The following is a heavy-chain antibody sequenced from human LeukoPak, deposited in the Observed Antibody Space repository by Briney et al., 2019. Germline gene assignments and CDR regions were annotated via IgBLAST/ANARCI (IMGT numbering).Heavy chain of an antibody. CDR3: ARGPVDV. J-gene: IGHJ6*04. CDR2: INHSGST. CDR1: GGSFSGYY. Sequence: PSETLSLTCAVYGGSFSGYYWSWIRQPPGKGLEWIGEINHSGSTNYNPSLKSRVTISVDTSKNQFSLKLSSVTAADTAVYYCARGPVDVWGKGTTVTVSS. V-gene: IGHV4-34*01.